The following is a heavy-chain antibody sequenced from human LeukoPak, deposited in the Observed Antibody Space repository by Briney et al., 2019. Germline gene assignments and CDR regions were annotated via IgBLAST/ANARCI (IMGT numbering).Heavy chain of an antibody. J-gene: IGHJ4*02. V-gene: IGHV4-4*02. CDR2: IYHSGST. Sequence: PSGTLSLTCAVSGGSISSSNWWSWVRQPPGKGLEWIGEIYHSGSTNYNPSLKSRVTISVDESKNQFSLKLSSVTAADTAVYYCARGSYYYGSGSLLYWGQGTLVTVSS. CDR1: GGSISSSNW. CDR3: ARGSYYYGSGSLLY. D-gene: IGHD3-10*01.